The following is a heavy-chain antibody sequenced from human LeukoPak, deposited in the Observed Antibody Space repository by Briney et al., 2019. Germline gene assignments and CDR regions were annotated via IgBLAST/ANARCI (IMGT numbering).Heavy chain of an antibody. J-gene: IGHJ4*02. V-gene: IGHV3-11*04. Sequence: PGGSLRLSCAASGFTFSDHYMSWIRQAPGKGLEWVSYISQTGTTISYADSVKGRFTLSRDNARNSLYLQMNSLRAEDTAVYYCARGSYYYDSSGYYLFDYWGQGTLVTVSS. CDR2: ISQTGTTI. CDR1: GFTFSDHY. CDR3: ARGSYYYDSSGYYLFDY. D-gene: IGHD3-22*01.